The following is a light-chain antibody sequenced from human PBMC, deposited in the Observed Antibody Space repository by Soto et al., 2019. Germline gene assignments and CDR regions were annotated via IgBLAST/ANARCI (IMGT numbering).Light chain of an antibody. CDR2: KAS. V-gene: IGKV1-5*03. CDR3: QHYNSYSEA. J-gene: IGKJ1*01. Sequence: DIQMTQSPSTLSGSVGDRFTITCRASQTISSFLAWYHQKPWKAPKLLIYKASTLKSGVPSRFSGSGSGTEFTLTISSLQPDDFATYYCQHYNSYSEAFGQGTKVDIK. CDR1: QTISSF.